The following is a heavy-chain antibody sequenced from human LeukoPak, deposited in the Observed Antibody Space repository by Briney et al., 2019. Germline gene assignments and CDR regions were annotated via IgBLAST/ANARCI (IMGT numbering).Heavy chain of an antibody. CDR1: GFTFSTYW. Sequence: GGSLRLSCAASGFTFSTYWMHWVRQAPGKGLVWVARIRPEGTTTAYADSVKGRFTISRDNAKNTLFLQMNSLSAEDTAVYYCARDLDWLLFDYWGQGTLLTVSS. CDR2: IRPEGTTT. V-gene: IGHV3-74*03. CDR3: ARDLDWLLFDY. D-gene: IGHD3-9*01. J-gene: IGHJ4*02.